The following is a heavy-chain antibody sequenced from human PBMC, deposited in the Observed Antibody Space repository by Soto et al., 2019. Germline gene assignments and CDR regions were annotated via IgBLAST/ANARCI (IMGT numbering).Heavy chain of an antibody. J-gene: IGHJ6*02. D-gene: IGHD6-19*01. V-gene: IGHV4-34*01. CDR1: GGSFSGYY. CDR3: ARGWRVAVAVYYYYYGMDV. CDR2: INHSGST. Sequence: PSETLSLTCAVYGGSFSGYYWSWIRQPPGKGLEWIGEINHSGSTNYNPSLKSRVTISVDTSKNQFSLKLSSVTAADTAVYYCARGWRVAVAVYYYYYGMDVWGQGTTVTVSS.